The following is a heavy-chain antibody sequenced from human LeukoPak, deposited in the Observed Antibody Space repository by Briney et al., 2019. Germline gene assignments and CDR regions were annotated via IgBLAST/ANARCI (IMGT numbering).Heavy chain of an antibody. CDR1: GGSISSYY. D-gene: IGHD3-22*01. CDR2: IYYSGST. Sequence: SETLSLTCTVSGGSISSYYWSWIRQPPGKGLEWVGYIYYSGSTNYNPSLKSRVTISVDTSKNQFSLKLSSVTAADTAVYYCAGSGYYSLDAFDIWGQGTMVTVSP. CDR3: AGSGYYSLDAFDI. V-gene: IGHV4-59*01. J-gene: IGHJ3*02.